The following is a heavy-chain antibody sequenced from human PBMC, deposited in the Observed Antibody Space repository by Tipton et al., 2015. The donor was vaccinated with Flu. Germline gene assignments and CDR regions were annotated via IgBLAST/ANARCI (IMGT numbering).Heavy chain of an antibody. CDR2: ISSSGNTI. D-gene: IGHD6-25*01. CDR1: GFTFSSYE. CDR3: AKKSGTHWDAFDV. J-gene: IGHJ3*01. Sequence: SLRLSCAASGFTFSSYEMNWVRQAPGKGLEWVSYISSSGNTISYSDSVTGRFTISRDNSRNTLYLQMGSLRPEDTAAYYCAKKSGTHWDAFDVWGQGTKVTVSS. V-gene: IGHV3-48*03.